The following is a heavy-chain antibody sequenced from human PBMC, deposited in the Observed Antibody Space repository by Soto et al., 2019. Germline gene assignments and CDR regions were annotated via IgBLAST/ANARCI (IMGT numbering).Heavy chain of an antibody. J-gene: IGHJ4*02. V-gene: IGHV3-64*01. D-gene: IGHD3-9*01. CDR1: GFTFITYA. CDR2: ISSNGGST. Sequence: GGSLRLSCAASGFTFITYAMHWVLQAPWKGLEYVSVISSNGGSTYYANSVKGRFTISRDNSKNTLYLQMNSLRAEDTAVYYCAKDWLSDDILTGPVNYWGQGTLVTVSS. CDR3: AKDWLSDDILTGPVNY.